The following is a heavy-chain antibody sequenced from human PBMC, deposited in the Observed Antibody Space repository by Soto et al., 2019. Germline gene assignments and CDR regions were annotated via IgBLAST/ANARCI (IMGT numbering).Heavy chain of an antibody. J-gene: IGHJ4*02. Sequence: QSGGSLRLSCVASGLTFGSRAMSWVRQAPGEGLQWVATITDNGGDAKYADSVRGRFVISRDNSKKTLYLQMTSLTAEDSAMYFCARGSTESYPGSRIFDFWGRGTLVTVS. D-gene: IGHD3-10*01. CDR3: ARGSTESYPGSRIFDF. CDR1: GLTFGSRA. V-gene: IGHV3-23*01. CDR2: ITDNGGDA.